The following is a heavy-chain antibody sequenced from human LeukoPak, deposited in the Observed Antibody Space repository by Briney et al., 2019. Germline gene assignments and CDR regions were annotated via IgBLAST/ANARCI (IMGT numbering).Heavy chain of an antibody. CDR3: ARLFGELLLPSDHFYYMDV. V-gene: IGHV1-18*01. CDR1: GYAFTASG. J-gene: IGHJ6*03. Sequence: GASVKLSCKASGYAFTASGLRWVRQAPGQGLEWMGWINPYNDITDYAQAFKGRVTMTTDTSTSTAYMELRSLRSDDTAVYYCARLFGELLLPSDHFYYMDVWGKGTAVTVSS. D-gene: IGHD3-10*02. CDR2: INPYNDIT.